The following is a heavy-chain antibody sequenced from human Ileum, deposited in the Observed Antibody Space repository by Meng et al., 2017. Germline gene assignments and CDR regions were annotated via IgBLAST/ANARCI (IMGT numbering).Heavy chain of an antibody. D-gene: IGHD7-27*01. CDR2: AGT. J-gene: IGHJ4*02. V-gene: IGHV4-61*08. Sequence: QLQLQESGPGLVRPSETLSLICNVSGGSVSTSDYQWGWIRQPPGKGLEWIGYAGTNYNPSLKSRVTISVDTSKRQFSLKLTSVTAADTAVYYCARDHWGSLDYWGQGILVTVSS. CDR3: ARDHWGSLDY. CDR1: GGSVSTSDYQ.